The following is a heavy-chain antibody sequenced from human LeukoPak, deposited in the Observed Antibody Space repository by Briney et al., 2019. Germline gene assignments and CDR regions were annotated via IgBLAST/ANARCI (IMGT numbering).Heavy chain of an antibody. CDR2: ISGSGGST. D-gene: IGHD2-15*01. V-gene: IGHV3-23*01. J-gene: IGHJ5*02. CDR3: AKAPVVVAAYNWFDP. Sequence: GGSLRLSCAASGFAFSSYAMSWVRQAPGKGMEWVSAISGSGGSTYYADSVKGRFTISRDNSKNTLYLQMNSLRAEDTAVYYCAKAPVVVAAYNWFDPWGQGTLVTVSS. CDR1: GFAFSSYA.